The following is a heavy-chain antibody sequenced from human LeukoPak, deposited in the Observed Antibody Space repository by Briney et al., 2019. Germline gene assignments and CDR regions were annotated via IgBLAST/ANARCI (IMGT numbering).Heavy chain of an antibody. Sequence: PGGSLRLSCAASGFTVSSNYMGWVRQAPGKGLEWVSVIYSGGSTYYADSVKGSFTISRDNSKNTLYLQMNSLRAEDTAVYYCARDRYTMVRGVRVRLAQWGQGTLVTVSS. D-gene: IGHD3-10*01. CDR2: IYSGGST. V-gene: IGHV3-66*01. CDR3: ARDRYTMVRGVRVRLAQ. J-gene: IGHJ4*02. CDR1: GFTVSSNY.